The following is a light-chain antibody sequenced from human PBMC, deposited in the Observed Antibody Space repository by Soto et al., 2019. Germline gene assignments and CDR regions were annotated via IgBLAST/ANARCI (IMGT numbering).Light chain of an antibody. CDR2: DVS. CDR1: SSDVGNYNY. V-gene: IGLV2-11*01. CDR3: CSYAGTYTVVL. J-gene: IGLJ2*01. Sequence: QSVLTQPRSVSGSPGQSVTISCTGTSSDVGNYNYVSWYQQHPGKAPKLMISDVSERPSGVPDRFSGSKSGNTASLTISGLQAEDEADYYCCSYAGTYTVVLFSGGTKLTVL.